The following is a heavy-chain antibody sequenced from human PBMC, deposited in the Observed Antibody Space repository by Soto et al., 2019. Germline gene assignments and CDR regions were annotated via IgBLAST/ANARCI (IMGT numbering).Heavy chain of an antibody. CDR3: VRDCATLGMSR. J-gene: IGHJ4*02. Sequence: EVQLVESGGGLVKPGESLRLSCVASGFTFKNYNMNWVRQAPGKGLEWVSYIGGSDTFTYYADSVKGRFTISRYNAKSSLCLQMNSLRDEDTSDYFYVRDCATLGMSRWGQGTLVTVSS. CDR1: GFTFKNYN. CDR2: IGGSDTFT. V-gene: IGHV3-21*02. D-gene: IGHD2-15*01.